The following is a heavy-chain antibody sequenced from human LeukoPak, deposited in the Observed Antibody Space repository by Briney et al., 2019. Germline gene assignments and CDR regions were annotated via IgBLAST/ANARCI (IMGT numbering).Heavy chain of an antibody. CDR2: IIDTGST. V-gene: IGHV4-34*01. J-gene: IGHJ4*02. CDR3: ARGIAAPFDY. CDR1: GGSFSGYY. D-gene: IGHD6-6*01. Sequence: SETLSLTCAVYGGSFSGYYWTWIRQPPGKGLEWIGEIIDTGSTKYNSSLKSRVTISVDTSKNQFSLKLSSVTAADTAVYYCARGIAAPFDYWGQGTLVTVSS.